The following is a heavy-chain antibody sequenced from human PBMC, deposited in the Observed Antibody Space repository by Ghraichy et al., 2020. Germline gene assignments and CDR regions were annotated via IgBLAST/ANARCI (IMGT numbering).Heavy chain of an antibody. CDR3: ARVSGGGTGAFDY. V-gene: IGHV3-53*04. CDR2: VQATGNT. D-gene: IGHD2-15*01. J-gene: IGHJ4*02. CDR1: GFPVSSYS. Sequence: GESLNISCAASGFPVSSYSMTWVRQAPGKGLEWVSLVQATGNTFYADSVKGRFTISRHNSKNTLYLQMNSLRAEDTAIYYCARVSGGGTGAFDYWGQGTLVTVSS.